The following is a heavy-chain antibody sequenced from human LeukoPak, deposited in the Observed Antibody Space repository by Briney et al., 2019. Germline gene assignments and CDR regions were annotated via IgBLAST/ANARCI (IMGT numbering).Heavy chain of an antibody. D-gene: IGHD1-26*01. Sequence: PGGSLRLSCAASGFTFSSYGMHWVRQAPGKGLEWVAFIRYDGSNKYYADSVKGRFTISRDNSKNTLYLQMNSLRAEDTAVYYCAKSIVGATSWPPVDYWGQGTLVTVSS. CDR3: AKSIVGATSWPPVDY. V-gene: IGHV3-30*02. CDR2: IRYDGSNK. J-gene: IGHJ4*02. CDR1: GFTFSSYG.